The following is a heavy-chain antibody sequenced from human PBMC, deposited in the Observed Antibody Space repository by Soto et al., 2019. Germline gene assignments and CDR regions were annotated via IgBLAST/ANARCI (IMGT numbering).Heavy chain of an antibody. CDR3: ASMGYYYGSGSYPLDY. V-gene: IGHV4-59*08. Sequence: QVQLQESGPGLVKPSETLSLTCTVSGGSISRYYWSWIRQPPGQGLEWIGFVYNSGSTYYNPSLKSRFTISVDTSKHQFTLKLSSVSAADTAVYYCASMGYYYGSGSYPLDYWGQGTLVTVSS. CDR2: VYNSGST. CDR1: GGSISRYY. D-gene: IGHD3-10*01. J-gene: IGHJ4*02.